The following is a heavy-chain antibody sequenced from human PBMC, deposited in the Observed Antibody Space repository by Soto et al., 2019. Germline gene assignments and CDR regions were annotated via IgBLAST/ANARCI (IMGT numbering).Heavy chain of an antibody. CDR1: GASISTRNYY. Sequence: SETLSLTCTVSGASISTRNYYWGWFRQPPGKGLEWIGCFSYGGSPYYNPSLKSRVTISADTSRGQFTLKLSSVTATATAVYFCASQSNSYFDDWGQGTLVTVSS. D-gene: IGHD3-10*01. CDR2: FSYGGSP. V-gene: IGHV4-39*01. J-gene: IGHJ4*02. CDR3: ASQSNSYFDD.